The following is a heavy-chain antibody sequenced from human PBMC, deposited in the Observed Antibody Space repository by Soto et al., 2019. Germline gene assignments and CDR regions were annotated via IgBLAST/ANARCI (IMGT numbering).Heavy chain of an antibody. V-gene: IGHV4-31*03. CDR3: ARGGASSQWFDP. CDR2: IYYSGTT. J-gene: IGHJ5*02. D-gene: IGHD2-15*01. CDR1: GGSLSSGGYY. Sequence: QVQLQESGPGLVEPSQTLSLTCTVSGGSLSSGGYYWSWIRQHPGKGPEWIAFIYYSGTTNYNPSLKIRITISMDTSKNQFSLKLSSVTAADTAVYYCARGGASSQWFDPWGQGTLVTVSS.